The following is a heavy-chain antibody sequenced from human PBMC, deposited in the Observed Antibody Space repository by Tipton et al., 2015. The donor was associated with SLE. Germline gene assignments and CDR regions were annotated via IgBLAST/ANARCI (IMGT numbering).Heavy chain of an antibody. V-gene: IGHV1-18*01. CDR1: GYTFTSYG. Sequence: QLVQSGAEVKKPGASVKVSCKASGYTFTSYGISWVRQAPGQGLEWMGWISAYNGNTNYAQKLQGRVTMTTDTSTSTAYMELRSLRSDDPAVYYCASPRYDFWSGYQYYFDYWGQGSLVTVSS. CDR3: ASPRYDFWSGYQYYFDY. J-gene: IGHJ4*02. D-gene: IGHD3-3*01. CDR2: ISAYNGNT.